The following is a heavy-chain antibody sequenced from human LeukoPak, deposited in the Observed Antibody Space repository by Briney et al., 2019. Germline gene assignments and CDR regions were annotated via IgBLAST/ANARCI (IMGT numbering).Heavy chain of an antibody. V-gene: IGHV1-46*01. J-gene: IGHJ5*01. CDR2: INPSGGST. CDR3: AGEIRIVGAKMGWFDS. CDR1: GYAFTSYY. D-gene: IGHD1-26*01. Sequence: GASVKVSCKASGYAFTSYYMHWLRHAPGQGLEWMGIINPSGGSTSYAQKFQGRVTMTRDTSTSTVYMELSSLRSEDTAVYYYAGEIRIVGAKMGWFDSWLQGTLVTVCS.